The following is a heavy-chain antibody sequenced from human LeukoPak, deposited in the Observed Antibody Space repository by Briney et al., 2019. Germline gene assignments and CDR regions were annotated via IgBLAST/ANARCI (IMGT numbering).Heavy chain of an antibody. D-gene: IGHD1-20*01. V-gene: IGHV3-21*01. CDR2: ISSSSSYI. CDR3: ARYKWNDGGLGFDS. CDR1: GFTFSSYS. J-gene: IGHJ4*02. Sequence: GGSLRLSCAASGFTFSSYSMNWVRQAPGKGLEWVSSISSSSSYIYYADSVKGRFTISRDNAKNSLYLQMNSLRAEDTAVYYCARYKWNDGGLGFDSWGQGTLVTVSS.